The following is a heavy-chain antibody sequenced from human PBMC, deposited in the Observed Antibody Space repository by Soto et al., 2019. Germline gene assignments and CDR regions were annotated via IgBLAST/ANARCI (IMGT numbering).Heavy chain of an antibody. J-gene: IGHJ5*02. D-gene: IGHD3-10*02. Sequence: SETLSLTCTVSGGSISSSSYYWGWIRQPPGKGLEWIGSIYYSGSTYYNPSLKSRVTISVDTSKNQFSLKLSSVTAADTAVYYCARQSVVVRGCIKEDPWFDPWGQGHLVIV. CDR1: GGSISSSSYY. CDR3: ARQSVVVRGCIKEDPWFDP. V-gene: IGHV4-39*01. CDR2: IYYSGST.